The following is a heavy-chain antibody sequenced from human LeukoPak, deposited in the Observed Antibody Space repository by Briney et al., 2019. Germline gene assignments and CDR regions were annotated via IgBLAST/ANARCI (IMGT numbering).Heavy chain of an antibody. J-gene: IGHJ3*02. CDR1: GFTLSISI. CDR2: INSNGRST. CDR3: ATSGENSSGWFAAAFDI. D-gene: IGHD6-19*01. Sequence: PGGSLSLSCEASGFTLSISIMHWVRQAPGKGLEYVSTINSNGRSTNYANSVKDRFTVSRDNSKNTLYLQMNRLRAEDTAVYYCATSGENSSGWFAAAFDIWGQGTMVTVSS. V-gene: IGHV3-64*01.